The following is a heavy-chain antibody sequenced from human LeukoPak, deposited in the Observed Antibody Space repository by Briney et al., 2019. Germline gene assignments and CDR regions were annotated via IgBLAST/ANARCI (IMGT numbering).Heavy chain of an antibody. CDR3: ARDVGGLDH. J-gene: IGHJ4*03. CDR2: INNSGRTI. Sequence: SGGSLRLSCTVSGFTLNEYSMTWIRQAPGKGLECLAFINNSGRTIYYADSVKGRFTIPKDDAENSLFLQMSSLRVDDTAVYYCARDVGGLDHWGQGTAVTASS. D-gene: IGHD3-16*01. CDR1: GFTLNEYS. V-gene: IGHV3-11*01.